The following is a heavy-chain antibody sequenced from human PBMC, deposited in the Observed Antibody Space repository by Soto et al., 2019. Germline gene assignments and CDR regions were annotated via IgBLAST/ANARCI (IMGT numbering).Heavy chain of an antibody. CDR3: ARESDFWSGYSPGWCDP. J-gene: IGHJ5*02. D-gene: IGHD3-3*01. Sequence: SETLSLTCTVSGGSISSYYWSWIRQPPGKGLEWIGYIYYSGSTNYNPSLKSRVTISVDTSKNQFSLKLSSVTAADTAVYYCARESDFWSGYSPGWCDPWGQVT. CDR1: GGSISSYY. CDR2: IYYSGST. V-gene: IGHV4-59*01.